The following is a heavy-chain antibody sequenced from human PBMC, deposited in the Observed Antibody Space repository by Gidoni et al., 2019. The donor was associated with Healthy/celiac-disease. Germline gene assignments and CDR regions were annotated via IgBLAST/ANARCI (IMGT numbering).Heavy chain of an antibody. CDR2: LNPSGGST. D-gene: IGHD3-22*01. V-gene: IGHV1-46*03. CDR3: ARETGYYRGFDP. CDR1: GYTFTSYY. Sequence: QVQLVQSGAEVKKPGASVKVSCKASGYTFTSYYMHWVRQAPGQGLEWLGILNPSGGSTSYAQKCQGRVTMTRETSTSTVYMELSSLRSEDTAVYYWARETGYYRGFDPWGQGTLVTVSS. J-gene: IGHJ5*02.